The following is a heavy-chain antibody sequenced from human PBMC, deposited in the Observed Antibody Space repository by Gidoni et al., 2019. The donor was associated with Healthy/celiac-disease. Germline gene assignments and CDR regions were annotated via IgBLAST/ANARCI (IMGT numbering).Heavy chain of an antibody. D-gene: IGHD3-9*01. CDR3: AREADWLYPDY. J-gene: IGHJ4*02. CDR2: INHSGST. V-gene: IGHV4-34*01. Sequence: QVQLQQWGAGLLKPSETLSLPCAVHGGSFSGYYWSWLRQPPGKGLEWIGEINHSGSTNYNPSLKSRVTISVDTSKNQFSLKLSSVTAADTAVYYCAREADWLYPDYWGQGTLVTVSS. CDR1: GGSFSGYY.